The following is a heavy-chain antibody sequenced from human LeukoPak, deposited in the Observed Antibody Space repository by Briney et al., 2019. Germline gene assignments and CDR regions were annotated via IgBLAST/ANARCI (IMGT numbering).Heavy chain of an antibody. J-gene: IGHJ4*02. D-gene: IGHD4-17*01. CDR1: GFTFSSYS. CDR3: VRAPGYYGDPFDY. Sequence: GGSLRLSCAASGFTFSSYSFNWVRQAPGRGLEWVSCISSSTSYIYYADSVRGRFTISRDNAKNSLYLQMNSLRVEDTAVYYCVRAPGYYGDPFDYWGQGTLVTVSS. V-gene: IGHV3-21*01. CDR2: ISSSTSYI.